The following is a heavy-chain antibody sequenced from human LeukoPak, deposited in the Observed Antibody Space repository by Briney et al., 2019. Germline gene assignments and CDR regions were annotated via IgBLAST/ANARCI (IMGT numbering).Heavy chain of an antibody. D-gene: IGHD3-10*01. V-gene: IGHV3-21*01. CDR1: VFTFSFHI. Sequence: GGSLRLSCAASVFTFSFHIMSGVRDAPGEGGERVSSTCENSRDLYYAVSVKGRFTISRDNAKNSLYLQISSLRVEDTAVYYCAKERRDYYASGAYAYPADYWGQGTLVTVSS. CDR3: AKERRDYYASGAYAYPADY. CDR2: TCENSRDL. J-gene: IGHJ4*02.